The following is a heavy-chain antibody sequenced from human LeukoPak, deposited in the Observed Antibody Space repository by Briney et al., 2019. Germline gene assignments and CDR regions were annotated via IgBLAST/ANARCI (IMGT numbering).Heavy chain of an antibody. CDR2: IIPIFGTA. V-gene: IGHV1-69*05. CDR1: GYTFTSYD. CDR3: ARVPREEGYGGNVLYYYYYMDV. Sequence: SVKVSCKASGYTFTSYDINWVRQATGQGLEWMGGIIPIFGTANYAQKFQGRVTITTDESTSTAYMELSSLRSEDTAVYYCARVPREEGYGGNVLYYYYYMDVWGKGTTVTVSS. J-gene: IGHJ6*03. D-gene: IGHD4-23*01.